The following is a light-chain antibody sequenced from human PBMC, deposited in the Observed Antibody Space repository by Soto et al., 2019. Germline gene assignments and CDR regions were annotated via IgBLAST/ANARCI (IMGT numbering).Light chain of an antibody. J-gene: IGLJ2*01. Sequence: QSALTQPASVSGSPGQSITISCTGTSSDIGGYSYVSWYQQHPGKAPKVMIYEVSNRPSGVSNRFSGSKSGNTASLTISGLQLEDEGDYYCSSYSSGTTLVIFGGGTKVTVL. CDR3: SSYSSGTTLVI. V-gene: IGLV2-14*01. CDR1: SSDIGGYSY. CDR2: EVS.